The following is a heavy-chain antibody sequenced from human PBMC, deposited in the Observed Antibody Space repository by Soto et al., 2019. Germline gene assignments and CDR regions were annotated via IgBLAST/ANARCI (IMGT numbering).Heavy chain of an antibody. CDR2: ISGGSGKTT. J-gene: IGHJ4*02. D-gene: IGHD3-3*01. CDR3: AKDREVALEATMTYSLDS. CDR1: GFIFNTYG. Sequence: EVKLLESGGGLVEPGGSLRLSCVTSGFIFNTYGMNWVRQAPGKGLEWVSGISGGSGKTTSYADSVQGRFVISRDISKSTLYLQMNNLRAEDTAIYYCAKDREVALEATMTYSLDSWGQGTLVTVSS. V-gene: IGHV3-23*01.